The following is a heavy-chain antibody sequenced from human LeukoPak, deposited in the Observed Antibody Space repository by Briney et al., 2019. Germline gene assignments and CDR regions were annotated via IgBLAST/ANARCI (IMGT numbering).Heavy chain of an antibody. CDR2: IDPSDSYT. D-gene: IGHD6-19*01. J-gene: IGHJ4*02. CDR1: GYSFTSYW. CDR3: ARHVSSSGWYFMIDY. V-gene: IGHV5-10-1*01. Sequence: GESPKISCKGSGYSFTSYWISWVRQMPGKGLEWMGRIDPSDSYTNYSPSFQGHVTISADKSISTAYLQWSSLKASDTAMYYCARHVSSSGWYFMIDYWGQGTLVTVSS.